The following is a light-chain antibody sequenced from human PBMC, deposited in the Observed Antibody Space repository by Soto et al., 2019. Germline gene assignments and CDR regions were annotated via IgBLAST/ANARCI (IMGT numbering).Light chain of an antibody. CDR1: QSVSSN. J-gene: IGKJ5*01. CDR2: DAS. V-gene: IGKV3-15*01. Sequence: EIVMTQSPATLSVSPGERATLSCRASQSVSSNLAWYQQNPGQAPRLLIYDASTRATGIPARFSGSGSGTEFSLTISSLQYEDFAVYYCQQYNNWPPITFGQGTRLEIK. CDR3: QQYNNWPPIT.